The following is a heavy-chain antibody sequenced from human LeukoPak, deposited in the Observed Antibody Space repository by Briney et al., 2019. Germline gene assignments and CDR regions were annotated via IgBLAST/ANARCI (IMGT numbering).Heavy chain of an antibody. J-gene: IGHJ4*02. Sequence: GGSLRLSCAASGFTFRTYWMSWVRQAPGKGLEWVANINQDGNEKYSVDSVKGRFTISRDNAKNSLYLQMNSLRAEDTAVYYCARAGTAMDVDYWGQGTLVTVSS. CDR1: GFTFRTYW. CDR2: INQDGNEK. D-gene: IGHD5-18*01. CDR3: ARAGTAMDVDY. V-gene: IGHV3-7*05.